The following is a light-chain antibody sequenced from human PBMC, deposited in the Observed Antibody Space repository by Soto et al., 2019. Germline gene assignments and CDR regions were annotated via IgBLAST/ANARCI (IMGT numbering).Light chain of an antibody. CDR1: HFVASGY. J-gene: IGKJ4*01. CDR3: QQYGSAPLS. V-gene: IGKV3-20*01. CDR2: GAS. Sequence: VLTQSPYTLSLSPGERATLSCRASHFVASGYLAWYQQKPGQSPRLLIYGASRRVTGIPDRFRGTGSGTDFTLTISDLEPEDSAVYHCQQYGSAPLSFGGGTKVDIK.